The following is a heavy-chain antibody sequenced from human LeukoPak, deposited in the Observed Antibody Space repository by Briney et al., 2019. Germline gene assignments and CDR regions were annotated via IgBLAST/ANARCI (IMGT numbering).Heavy chain of an antibody. CDR3: AMLVGADDAFDI. CDR1: GYTFTSYG. Sequence: ASVKVSCKASGYTFTSYGISWVRQAPGQGLEWMGGIIPIFGTANYAQKFQGRVTITTDESTSTAYMELSSLRSEDTAVYYCAMLVGADDAFDIWGQGTMVTVSS. V-gene: IGHV1-69*05. CDR2: IIPIFGTA. D-gene: IGHD1-26*01. J-gene: IGHJ3*02.